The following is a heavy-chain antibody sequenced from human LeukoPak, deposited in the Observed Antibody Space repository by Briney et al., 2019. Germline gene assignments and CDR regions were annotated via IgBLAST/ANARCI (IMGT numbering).Heavy chain of an antibody. CDR1: GGSISSSSYY. CDR2: IYYSGST. D-gene: IGHD5-12*01. Sequence: SETLSLTCTVSGGSISSSSYYWGWIRQPPGKGLEWIGSIYYSGSTYYNPSLKSRVTISVDTSKNQFSLKLSSVTAADTAVYYCARARSGYDWVYWGQGTLVTVSS. V-gene: IGHV4-39*07. CDR3: ARARSGYDWVY. J-gene: IGHJ4*02.